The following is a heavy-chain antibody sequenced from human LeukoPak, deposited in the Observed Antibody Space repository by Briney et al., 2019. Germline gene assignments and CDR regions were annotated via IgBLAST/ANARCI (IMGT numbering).Heavy chain of an antibody. V-gene: IGHV3-30-3*01. J-gene: IGHJ4*02. CDR2: ISYDGTNK. D-gene: IGHD6-13*01. CDR1: AFTFSTYA. CDR3: ARGGYYYEN. Sequence: GESLRLSCAASAFTFSTYAMHWVRQAPGKGLEWVAVISYDGTNKYYADSVKGRFTISRDNSKNTLYLQMNSLRDEDTAVYYCARGGYYYENWGQGTLVTVSS.